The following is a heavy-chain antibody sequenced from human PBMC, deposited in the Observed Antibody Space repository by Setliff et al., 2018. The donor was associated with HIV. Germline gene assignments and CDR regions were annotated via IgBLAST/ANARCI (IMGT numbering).Heavy chain of an antibody. CDR1: GFTFSAHG. Sequence: PGGSLRLSCAASGFTFSAHGMHWVRQAPGKGLEWVSIIHSGGDTHYADSVQGRLTVSRDISKNTVFLRLNSLRVEDTAVYFCARDPFGGGDLINGVPWGQGTLVTVSS. CDR2: IHSGGDT. D-gene: IGHD3-16*01. J-gene: IGHJ5*02. V-gene: IGHV3-NL1*01. CDR3: ARDPFGGGDLINGVP.